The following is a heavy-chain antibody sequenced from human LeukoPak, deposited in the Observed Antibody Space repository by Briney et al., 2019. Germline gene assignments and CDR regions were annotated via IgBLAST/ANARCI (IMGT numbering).Heavy chain of an antibody. CDR1: GFTFRSYG. D-gene: IGHD1-1*01. CDR2: IRSDGSNK. V-gene: IGHV3-30*02. Sequence: GGSLRLSCAASGFTFRSYGMHWVRQAPGKGLEWVAFIRSDGSNKYYADSVKGRFTISRDNSKNTLYLQMNSLRAEDTAVYYCAKEGDWNDVTLMDVWGKGTTVTISS. J-gene: IGHJ6*03. CDR3: AKEGDWNDVTLMDV.